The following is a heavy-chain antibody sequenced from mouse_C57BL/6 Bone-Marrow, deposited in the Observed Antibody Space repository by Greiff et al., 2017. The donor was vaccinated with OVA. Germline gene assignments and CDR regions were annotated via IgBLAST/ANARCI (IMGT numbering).Heavy chain of an antibody. CDR3: ARSNYDHYYAMDY. CDR1: GYTFTSYW. CDR2: INPSSGYT. V-gene: IGHV1-7*01. J-gene: IGHJ4*01. D-gene: IGHD2-4*01. Sequence: VKLQESGADLAKPGASVKLSCKASGYTFTSYWMHWVKQRPGQGLEWIGYINPSSGYTKYNQKFKDKATLTADKSSSTAYMQLSSLTYEDSAVYYCARSNYDHYYAMDYWGQGTSVTVSS.